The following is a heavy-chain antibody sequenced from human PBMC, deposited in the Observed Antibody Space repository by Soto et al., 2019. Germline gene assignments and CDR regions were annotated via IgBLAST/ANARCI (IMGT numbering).Heavy chain of an antibody. Sequence: PVGSLRLSCAASGFTFDDYAMHWVRQAPGKGLEWVSVINWNAGSIGYADSVKGRFTISKDIAKNSLYLQMNSLRAEDTALYYCAKALSGYTYGPFDYWGRGTLVTVSS. J-gene: IGHJ4*02. CDR3: AKALSGYTYGPFDY. D-gene: IGHD5-18*01. V-gene: IGHV3-9*01. CDR1: GFTFDDYA. CDR2: INWNAGSI.